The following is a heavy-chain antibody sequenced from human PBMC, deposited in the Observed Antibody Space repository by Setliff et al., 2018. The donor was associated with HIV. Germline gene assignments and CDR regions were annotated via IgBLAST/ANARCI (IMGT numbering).Heavy chain of an antibody. J-gene: IGHJ5*02. V-gene: IGHV4-61*02. D-gene: IGHD3-10*01. Sequence: TLSLTCTVPGGSIDSGSYYWSWIRQPAGKGLEWIGRIYATGSTYYNPSLRSRVTISVDTSKNQFSLKLSSVTAADTAVYYCARYYGSGTYHRWFDPWGQGTPVTVSS. CDR3: ARYYGSGTYHRWFDP. CDR2: IYATGST. CDR1: GGSIDSGSYY.